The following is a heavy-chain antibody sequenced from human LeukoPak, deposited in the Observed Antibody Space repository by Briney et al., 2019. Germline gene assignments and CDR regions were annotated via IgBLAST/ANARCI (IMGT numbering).Heavy chain of an antibody. CDR2: INSDGSST. CDR1: GFTFSNYW. D-gene: IGHD4-17*01. J-gene: IGHJ4*02. V-gene: IGHV3-74*01. Sequence: SGGSLRLSCAASGFTFSNYWMHWVRQAPGKGLVWVSRINSDGSSTTSADSVKGRFTISRDNAKNTLYLQMNSLRAEDTAVYYCAKGGATVIDYWGQGTLATVSS. CDR3: AKGGATVIDY.